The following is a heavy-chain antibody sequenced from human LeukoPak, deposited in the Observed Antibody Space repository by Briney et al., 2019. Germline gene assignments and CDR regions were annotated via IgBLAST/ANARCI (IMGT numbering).Heavy chain of an antibody. CDR1: GYSITTYW. J-gene: IGHJ4*02. Sequence: GESLKISCQGSGYSITTYWIGWVRQKPGKGLEWLGSIYPGDSDTTYNPSFQGQVTISVDKSISTAYLQWSSLRASDTAMYYCTTMRGLEFEEYYFDSWGQGTLVTVSS. V-gene: IGHV5-51*01. CDR3: TTMRGLEFEEYYFDS. CDR2: IYPGDSDT. D-gene: IGHD1-1*01.